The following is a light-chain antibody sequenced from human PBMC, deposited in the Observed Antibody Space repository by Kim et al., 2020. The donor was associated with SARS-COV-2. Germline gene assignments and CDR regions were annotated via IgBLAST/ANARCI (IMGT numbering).Light chain of an antibody. Sequence: QSALTQPPSASGSPGQSVTIPCTGTSSDVGGYNYVSWYQQHPGKAPKLMIYEVSKRPSGVPDRFSGSKSGKTASLTVSGLQAEDDADYYCSSYTGTNHVVFGGGPKLTVL. V-gene: IGLV2-8*01. J-gene: IGLJ2*01. CDR1: SSDVGGYNY. CDR2: EVS. CDR3: SSYTGTNHVV.